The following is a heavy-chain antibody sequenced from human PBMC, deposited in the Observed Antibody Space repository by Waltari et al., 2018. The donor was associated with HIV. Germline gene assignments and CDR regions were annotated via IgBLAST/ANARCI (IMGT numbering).Heavy chain of an antibody. CDR1: GFNLTNAW. Sequence: EVQLVESGGGLVKPGESLRLSCAASGFNLTNAWRSGVRQAPGKGLWWVGRIKSEYVVGKTDYAAPVKGRFTISRDDSKNALYLQMNSLKTEDTALYYCTSTGGGITDYWGQGTLVTVSS. V-gene: IGHV3-15*01. CDR2: IKSEYVVGKT. CDR3: TSTGGGITDY. D-gene: IGHD2-15*01. J-gene: IGHJ4*02.